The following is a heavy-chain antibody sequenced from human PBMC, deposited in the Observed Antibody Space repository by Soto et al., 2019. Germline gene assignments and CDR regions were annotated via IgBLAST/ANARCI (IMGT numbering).Heavy chain of an antibody. V-gene: IGHV6-1*01. J-gene: IGHJ5*02. D-gene: IGHD1-26*01. CDR2: TYYRSKWYN. CDR1: GDSVSSNSAA. CDR3: AVESDPQWGGWFDP. Sequence: SQTLSLTCAISGDSVSSNSAAWNWIRQSPSRGLEWLGRTYYRSKWYNDYAVSVKSRITTNPDTSKNQFSLQLNSVTPEDTAVYYCAVESDPQWGGWFDPWGQGTLVTVSS.